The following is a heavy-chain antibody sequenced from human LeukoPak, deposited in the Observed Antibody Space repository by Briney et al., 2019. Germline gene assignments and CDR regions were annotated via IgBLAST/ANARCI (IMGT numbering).Heavy chain of an antibody. J-gene: IGHJ5*02. CDR3: ARHLPYYYDSSGYSS. CDR1: GGSISSSSYY. CDR2: IYYSGST. V-gene: IGHV4-39*01. Sequence: SETQSLTCTVSGGSISSSSYYWGWIRQPPGKGLEWIGSIYYSGSTYYNPSLKSRVTISVDTSKNQFSLKLSSVTAADTAVYYCARHLPYYYDSSGYSSWGQGTLVTVSS. D-gene: IGHD3-22*01.